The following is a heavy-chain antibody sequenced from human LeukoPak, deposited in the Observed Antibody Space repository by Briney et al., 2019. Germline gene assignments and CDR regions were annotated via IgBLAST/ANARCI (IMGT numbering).Heavy chain of an antibody. Sequence: GGSLRLSCTASGFTFRSYSMNWVRQAPGKGLEWVSSISSSSSYIYYADSVKGRFTISRDNAKNSLYLQMNSLRAEDTAVYYRARDGRIIVGATTMGENWGQGTLVTVSS. CDR1: GFTFRSYS. CDR2: ISSSSSYI. V-gene: IGHV3-21*01. J-gene: IGHJ4*02. D-gene: IGHD1-26*01. CDR3: ARDGRIIVGATTMGEN.